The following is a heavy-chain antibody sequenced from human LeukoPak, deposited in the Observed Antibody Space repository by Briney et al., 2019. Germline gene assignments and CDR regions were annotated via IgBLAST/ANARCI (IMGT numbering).Heavy chain of an antibody. J-gene: IGHJ5*02. CDR3: ARDTVNGPFVISLDL. V-gene: IGHV3-48*02. D-gene: IGHD2-8*01. Sequence: GGSLRLSCAASGFTFSSYSMNWVRQAPGKGLEWVSYISSSSSTIYYADSVKGRFTISRDNAKNSLYLHLNSLRDEDTAVYYCARDTVNGPFVISLDLWGQGVMVTVSS. CDR1: GFTFSSYS. CDR2: ISSSSSTI.